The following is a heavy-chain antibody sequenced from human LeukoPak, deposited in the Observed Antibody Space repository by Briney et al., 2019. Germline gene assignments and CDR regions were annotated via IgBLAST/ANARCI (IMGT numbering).Heavy chain of an antibody. CDR1: GYTFTTYW. V-gene: IGHV5-51*01. D-gene: IGHD6-13*01. CDR2: IYPGDSDP. Sequence: GESLQISCKGSGYTFTTYWIGWVRQMPGKGLEWMGIIYPGDSDPRYSPSFQGQVTISADKSISTAYLQWSSLKASDSAMYYCVRHGLGSSWFGFDYWGQGTLVTVSS. J-gene: IGHJ4*02. CDR3: VRHGLGSSWFGFDY.